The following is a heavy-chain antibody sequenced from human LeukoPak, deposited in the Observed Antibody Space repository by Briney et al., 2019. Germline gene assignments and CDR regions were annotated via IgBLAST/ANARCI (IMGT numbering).Heavy chain of an antibody. V-gene: IGHV3-30*18. CDR2: ISYDGSNK. Sequence: GRSLRLSCAASGFTFSSYGMHWVRQAPGKGLEWVAVISYDGSNKYYADSVKGRFTISRDNSKNTLYLQMNSLRAEDTAVYYCAKEPRDSSGYYYSFDYWGQGTLVTVSS. D-gene: IGHD3-22*01. J-gene: IGHJ4*02. CDR1: GFTFSSYG. CDR3: AKEPRDSSGYYYSFDY.